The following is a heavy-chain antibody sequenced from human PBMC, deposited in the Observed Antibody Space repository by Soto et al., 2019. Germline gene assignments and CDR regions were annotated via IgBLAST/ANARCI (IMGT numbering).Heavy chain of an antibody. CDR3: AREVAAAGSAGYFQH. V-gene: IGHV4-59*01. Sequence: QVQLQESGPGLVKPSETLSLTCTVSGGSISSYYWSWIRQPPGKGLEWIGYIYYSGSTNYNPSLISRVTISVDTSKNQFSLKLSSVTAADTAVYYCAREVAAAGSAGYFQHWGQGTLVTVSS. J-gene: IGHJ1*01. CDR1: GGSISSYY. CDR2: IYYSGST. D-gene: IGHD6-13*01.